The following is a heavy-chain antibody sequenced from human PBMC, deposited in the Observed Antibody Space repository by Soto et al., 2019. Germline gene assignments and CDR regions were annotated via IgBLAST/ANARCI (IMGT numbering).Heavy chain of an antibody. CDR1: GFTVSSNY. V-gene: IGHV3-53*01. CDR2: TYSDGNT. Sequence: EMLVMESGGGLIQPGGSVTLSCAASGFTVSSNYMVWVRQAPGKGLEWVSVTYSDGNTLYTDSVKGRFTISRDDTKNTLFLQMDSLRAEDTAVYYCSRAYGAGSYFSDSWGQGTLVTVSS. J-gene: IGHJ4*02. D-gene: IGHD3-10*01. CDR3: SRAYGAGSYFSDS.